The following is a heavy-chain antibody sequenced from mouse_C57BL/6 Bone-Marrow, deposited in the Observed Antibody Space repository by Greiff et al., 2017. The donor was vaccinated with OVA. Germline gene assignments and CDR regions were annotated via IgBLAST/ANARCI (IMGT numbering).Heavy chain of an antibody. D-gene: IGHD1-1*01. CDR1: GYTFTSYW. CDR3: ARRGTNGSSYDWYFDV. J-gene: IGHJ1*03. CDR2: IHPNSGST. Sequence: QVQLQQPGAELVKPGASVKLSCKASGYTFTSYWMHWVKQRPGQGLEWIGMIHPNSGSTNYNEKFKSKATLTVDKSSSTAYMQLSSLTSEDSAVYYCARRGTNGSSYDWYFDVWGTGTTVTVSS. V-gene: IGHV1-64*01.